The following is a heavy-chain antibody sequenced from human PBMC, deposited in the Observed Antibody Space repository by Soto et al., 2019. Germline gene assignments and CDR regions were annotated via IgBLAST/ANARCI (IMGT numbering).Heavy chain of an antibody. D-gene: IGHD3-10*01. J-gene: IGHJ6*02. CDR2: NYYSGST. Sequence: QVQLQESGPGLVKPSQTLSLTCTVSGGSISSGGYYWSWIRQHPGKGLEWIGYNYYSGSTYYNPSLKSRVTISVDTSKNQFSLKLSSVTAADTAVYYCAMVRDYHENAYGMDVWGQGTTVTVSS. CDR3: AMVRDYHENAYGMDV. V-gene: IGHV4-31*03. CDR1: GGSISSGGYY.